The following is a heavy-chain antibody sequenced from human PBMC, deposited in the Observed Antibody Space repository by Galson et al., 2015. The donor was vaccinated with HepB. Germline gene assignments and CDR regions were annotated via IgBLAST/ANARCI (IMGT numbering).Heavy chain of an antibody. V-gene: IGHV1-69*04. J-gene: IGHJ4*02. D-gene: IGHD2-15*01. CDR1: GVTFSRYA. CDR2: IVPALGVE. CDR3: ARDRLHSLDY. Sequence: SVKVSCKAPGVTFSRYAISWVRQAPGQGLEWMGRIVPALGVEDYAQKFQGRVTLTTDTSTTTAYMELRSLRSDDTAVYYCARDRLHSLDYWGQGTLVAVSS.